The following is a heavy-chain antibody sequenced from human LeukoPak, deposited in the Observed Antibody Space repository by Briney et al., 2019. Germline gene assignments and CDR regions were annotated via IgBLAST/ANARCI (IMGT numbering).Heavy chain of an antibody. CDR2: ISAYNGNT. J-gene: IGHJ4*02. Sequence: ASVKVSCKASGYTFTSYGISWVRQAPGRGLEWMGWISAYNGNTNYAQKLQGRVTMTTDTSTSTAYMELRSLRSDDTAVYYCARDDIVVVPAAANDYWGQGTLVTVSS. V-gene: IGHV1-18*01. D-gene: IGHD2-2*01. CDR3: ARDDIVVVPAAANDY. CDR1: GYTFTSYG.